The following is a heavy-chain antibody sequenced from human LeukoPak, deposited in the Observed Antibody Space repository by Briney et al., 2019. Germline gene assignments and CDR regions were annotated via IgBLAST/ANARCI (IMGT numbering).Heavy chain of an antibody. CDR3: ARGGNSPVY. V-gene: IGHV3-7*01. CDR2: IKQDGSEK. J-gene: IGHJ4*02. Sequence: GGSLRLSCAASGFTLSSYWMSWFRQAPGEGLEWVANIKQDGSEKYYVDSVKGRFIISRDNAKNSLYLQMNSLRAEDTAVYYCARGGNSPVYWGQGTPVTVSS. D-gene: IGHD5-18*01. CDR1: GFTLSSYW.